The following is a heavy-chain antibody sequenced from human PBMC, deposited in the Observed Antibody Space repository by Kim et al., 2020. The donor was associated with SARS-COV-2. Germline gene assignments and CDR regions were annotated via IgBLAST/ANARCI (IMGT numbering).Heavy chain of an antibody. D-gene: IGHD2-21*02. CDR3: ARDREYCGGHCYKYGMDV. CDR2: IGTSGSTI. V-gene: IGHV3-11*04. Sequence: GGSLRLSCAASGFTFSDYYMTWIRQAPGKGLEWVSYIGTSGSTIYYADSVRGRFTISRDNAKNSLYLHMNSLRAEDTAVYYCARDREYCGGHCYKYGMDVWGQGTTVTVSS. CDR1: GFTFSDYY. J-gene: IGHJ6*02.